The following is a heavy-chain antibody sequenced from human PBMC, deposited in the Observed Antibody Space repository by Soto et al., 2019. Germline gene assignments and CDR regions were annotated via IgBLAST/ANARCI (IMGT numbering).Heavy chain of an antibody. Sequence: GGSLRLSCAASGFTFSSYGMHWVRQAPGKGLEWVAVIWYGGSNKYYADSVKGRFTISRDNSKNTLYLQMNSLRAEDTAVYYCARGDSSWYYFDYWGQGTLVTVSS. J-gene: IGHJ4*02. D-gene: IGHD6-13*01. CDR3: ARGDSSWYYFDY. V-gene: IGHV3-33*01. CDR1: GFTFSSYG. CDR2: IWYGGSNK.